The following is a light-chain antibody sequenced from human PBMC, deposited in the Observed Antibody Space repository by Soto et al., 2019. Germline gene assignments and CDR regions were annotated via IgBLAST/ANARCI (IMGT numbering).Light chain of an antibody. Sequence: QAVVTQPPSASGTPGQRVSISCSGGTSDVGSNYVYWYQQLPGTAPKLLIFKNDQRPSGVPDRFSGSKSGTSASLAISGLRSEDEADYYCATWDGSLSGDWVFGGGTKLTVL. CDR3: ATWDGSLSGDWV. J-gene: IGLJ3*02. V-gene: IGLV1-47*01. CDR2: KND. CDR1: TSDVGSNY.